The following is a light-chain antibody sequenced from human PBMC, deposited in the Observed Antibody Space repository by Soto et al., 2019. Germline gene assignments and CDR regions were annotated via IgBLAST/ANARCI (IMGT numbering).Light chain of an antibody. CDR2: KAC. CDR1: QVISSW. Sequence: DIQMTQSPSSLSASVGDRVTVTCRASQVISSWLVWYQQKPGNASKLLIYKACTLQTGVPSRFSGSESGEESTLTISSLQPEDFATYYCQQDSSFPFTFGGGTEVQIK. CDR3: QQDSSFPFT. V-gene: IGKV1-12*01. J-gene: IGKJ4*01.